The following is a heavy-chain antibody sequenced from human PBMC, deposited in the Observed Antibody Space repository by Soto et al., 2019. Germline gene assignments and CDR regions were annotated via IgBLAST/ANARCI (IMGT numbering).Heavy chain of an antibody. CDR2: ISLGGGST. CDR3: ASPRSGINGGKLDY. J-gene: IGHJ4*02. Sequence: EVQLLESGGDLVQPGGSLRLSCAASGFTFSSNAMSWVRQAPGKGLEWVSSISLGGGSTYFADSVKGRFTISRDNSKNSLYLQVNSLRPEDTAVYYCASPRSGINGGKLDYWGEGTLVTVSS. V-gene: IGHV3-23*01. CDR1: GFTFSSNA. D-gene: IGHD1-26*01.